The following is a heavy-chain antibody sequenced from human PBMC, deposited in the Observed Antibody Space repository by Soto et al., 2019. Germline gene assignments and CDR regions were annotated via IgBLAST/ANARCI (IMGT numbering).Heavy chain of an antibody. Sequence: SETLSLTCTVSGGSISSSSYYWGWIRQPPGKGLEWIGSIYYSGGTYYNPSLKSRVTISVDTSKNQFSLKLSSVTAADTAVYYCARRVIHPNRSWYWGYYYGMDVWGQGTTVTVSS. V-gene: IGHV4-39*01. CDR1: GGSISSSSYY. D-gene: IGHD6-13*01. CDR2: IYYSGGT. J-gene: IGHJ6*02. CDR3: ARRVIHPNRSWYWGYYYGMDV.